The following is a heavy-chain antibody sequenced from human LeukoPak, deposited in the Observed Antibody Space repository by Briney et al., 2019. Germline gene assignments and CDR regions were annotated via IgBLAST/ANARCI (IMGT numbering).Heavy chain of an antibody. CDR1: GDSVSSNSVA. V-gene: IGHV6-1*01. Sequence: SQTLSLTCAISGDSVSSNSVAWNWIWQSPSRGLEWLGRTFYRSKWYNDYAVSVKSRITINPDTSKNQFSLQLSSVTPEDTAVYYCARGKYSAFDIWGQGTMVTVSS. D-gene: IGHD2/OR15-2a*01. CDR3: ARGKYSAFDI. J-gene: IGHJ3*02. CDR2: TFYRSKWYN.